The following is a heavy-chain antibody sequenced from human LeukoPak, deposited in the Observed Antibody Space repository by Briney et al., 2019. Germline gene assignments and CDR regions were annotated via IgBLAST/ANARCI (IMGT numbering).Heavy chain of an antibody. D-gene: IGHD6-13*01. CDR3: WGGSSSWFPYNWFDP. CDR2: IYYSGST. V-gene: IGHV4-59*01. J-gene: IGHJ5*02. CDR1: GVSISSYD. Sequence: SETLSLTCTVSGVSISSYDWNWIRQPPGKGLEWIGYIYYSGSTNYNPSLKSRVTISLDTSKNKFSLMLSSVTAADTAVYYCWGGSSSWFPYNWFDPWGQSPVVTVSS.